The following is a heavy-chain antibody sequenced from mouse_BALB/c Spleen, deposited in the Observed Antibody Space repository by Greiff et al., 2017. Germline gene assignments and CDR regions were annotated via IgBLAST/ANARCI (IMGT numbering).Heavy chain of an antibody. D-gene: IGHD2-3*01. CDR2: IRLKSNNYAT. J-gene: IGHJ2*01. V-gene: IGHV6-6*02. CDR3: TRGDGYSFDY. Sequence: EVKLMESGGGLVQPGGSMKLSCVASGFTFSNYWMNWVRQSPEKGLEWVAEIRLKSNNYATHYAESVKGRFTISRDDSKSSVYLQMNNLRAEDTGIYYCTRGDGYSFDYWGQGTTLTVSS. CDR1: GFTFSNYW.